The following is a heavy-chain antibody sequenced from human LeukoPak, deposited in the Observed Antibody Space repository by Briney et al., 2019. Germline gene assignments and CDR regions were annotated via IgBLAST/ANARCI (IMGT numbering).Heavy chain of an antibody. J-gene: IGHJ5*02. Sequence: SETLSLTCTVSGGSISSYYWSWIRQPPGKGLEWIGYIYYSGSTNYNPSLKSRVTISVDTSKNQFSLKLSSVTAADTAVYYCAREGYSSSHNWFDPWGQGTLVTVPS. D-gene: IGHD6-13*01. CDR2: IYYSGST. V-gene: IGHV4-59*01. CDR3: AREGYSSSHNWFDP. CDR1: GGSISSYY.